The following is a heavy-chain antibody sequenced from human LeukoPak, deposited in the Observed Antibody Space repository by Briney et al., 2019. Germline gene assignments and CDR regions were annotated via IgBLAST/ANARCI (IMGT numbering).Heavy chain of an antibody. D-gene: IGHD4-11*01. J-gene: IGHJ6*04. CDR2: ICGIGGRT. V-gene: IGHV3-23*01. CDR3: AKAPYMTTASRYSMMAG. CDR1: QFTFSSYA. Sequence: GGSLRLSCAASQFTFSSYALSWVRQAPWRGVEWVSGICGIGGRTYYAESVKGVFTTSRDNSKNTLYLQMSSLRDEDTGVYYCAKAPYMTTASRYSMMAGWSKGCTVTVYS.